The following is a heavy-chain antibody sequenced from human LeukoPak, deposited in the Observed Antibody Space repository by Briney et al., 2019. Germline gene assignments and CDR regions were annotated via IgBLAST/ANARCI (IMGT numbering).Heavy chain of an antibody. D-gene: IGHD2-2*01. Sequence: GGSLRLSCAASGFTFSSYAMSWVRQAPGKGLEWVSAISGSGGSTYYADSVKGRLTISRDNSKNTLYLQMNSLRAEDTAVYYCAKAPIVVVPAATDYWGQGTLVTVSS. CDR3: AKAPIVVVPAATDY. CDR2: ISGSGGST. V-gene: IGHV3-23*01. CDR1: GFTFSSYA. J-gene: IGHJ4*02.